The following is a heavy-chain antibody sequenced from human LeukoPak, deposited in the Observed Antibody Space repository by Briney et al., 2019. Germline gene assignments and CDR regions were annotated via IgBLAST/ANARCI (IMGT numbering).Heavy chain of an antibody. V-gene: IGHV3-23*01. Sequence: GGSLRLSCAASGFTFSSYAMSWVRQAPGKGLEWVSVISGSGGSTYYADSVKGRFTISRDNSKNTLYLQMNSLRAEDTAVYYCAKGTPYYYGSGSYSFDYWGQGTLVTVSP. CDR2: ISGSGGST. J-gene: IGHJ4*02. D-gene: IGHD3-10*01. CDR1: GFTFSSYA. CDR3: AKGTPYYYGSGSYSFDY.